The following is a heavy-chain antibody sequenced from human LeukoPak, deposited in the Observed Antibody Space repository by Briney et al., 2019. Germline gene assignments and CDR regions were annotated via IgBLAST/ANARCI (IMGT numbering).Heavy chain of an antibody. CDR3: ARGQYDILTGYYYFDH. D-gene: IGHD3-9*01. J-gene: IGHJ4*02. CDR2: IYYSGST. Sequence: SETLSLTCTVSGGSISSGDYYWSWIRQPPGKGLEWIGYIYYSGSTYYNPSLKSRVTISVDTSKNQFSLKLSSVTAADTAVYYCARGQYDILTGYYYFDHWGQGTLVTVSS. CDR1: GGSISSGDYY. V-gene: IGHV4-30-4*01.